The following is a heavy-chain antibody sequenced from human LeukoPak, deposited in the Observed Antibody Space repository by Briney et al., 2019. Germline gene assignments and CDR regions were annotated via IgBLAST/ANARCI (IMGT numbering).Heavy chain of an antibody. CDR2: IYSGGST. V-gene: IGHV3-66*01. CDR3: ARGHDYDSSVAY. Sequence: GGSLRLSCAASGFTVSSNYMSWVRQAPGKGLDWVSVIYSGGSTYYADSVKGRFTISRDNSKNTLYLQMNSLRAEDAAVYYCARGHDYDSSVAYWGQGTLVTVSS. D-gene: IGHD3-22*01. CDR1: GFTVSSNY. J-gene: IGHJ4*02.